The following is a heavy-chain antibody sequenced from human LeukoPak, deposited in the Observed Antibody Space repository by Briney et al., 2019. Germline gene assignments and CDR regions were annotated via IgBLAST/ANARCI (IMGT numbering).Heavy chain of an antibody. D-gene: IGHD2-15*01. V-gene: IGHV4-31*03. Sequence: SETLSLTCTVSGGSISRAGYFWTWVRQHPGKGLEWIGYIYYSGSTYYNPSLKSRVTISVDTSKNQFSLKLSSVTAADTAVYYCARFGYCSGGSCYDAFDIWGQGTMVTVSS. J-gene: IGHJ3*02. CDR1: GGSISRAGYF. CDR2: IYYSGST. CDR3: ARFGYCSGGSCYDAFDI.